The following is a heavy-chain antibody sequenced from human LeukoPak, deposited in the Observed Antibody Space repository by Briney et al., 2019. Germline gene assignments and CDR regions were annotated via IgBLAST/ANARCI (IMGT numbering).Heavy chain of an antibody. CDR1: GFTFSSDS. V-gene: IGHV3-21*01. D-gene: IGHD6-13*01. CDR2: ISSGSTYI. CDR3: ARDRESWYSLSRTVDI. Sequence: GGSLRLSCAASGFTFSSDSMNWVRQAPGKGLEWVSSISSGSTYIYYADSVKGRFTISRDNAKNSLFLQMNSLRAEDTAVYYCARDRESWYSLSRTVDIWGQGTMVTVSS. J-gene: IGHJ3*02.